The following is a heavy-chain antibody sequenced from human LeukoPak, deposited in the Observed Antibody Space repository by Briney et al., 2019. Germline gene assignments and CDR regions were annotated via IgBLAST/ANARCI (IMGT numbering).Heavy chain of an antibody. Sequence: GGSLRLSCAASGFTFSSYAMSWVRRAPGKGLEWVSAISGSGGSTYYADSAKGRFTISRDNSKNTLYLQMNSLRAEDTAVYYCARAWVSSGDAFDIWGQGTMVTVSS. J-gene: IGHJ3*02. CDR1: GFTFSSYA. CDR3: ARAWVSSGDAFDI. CDR2: ISGSGGST. D-gene: IGHD6-19*01. V-gene: IGHV3-23*01.